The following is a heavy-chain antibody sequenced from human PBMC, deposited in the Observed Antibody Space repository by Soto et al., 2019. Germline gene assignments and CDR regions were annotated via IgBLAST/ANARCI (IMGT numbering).Heavy chain of an antibody. J-gene: IGHJ4*02. CDR1: GFTFSDFA. V-gene: IGHV3-23*01. CDR3: AKDAPLSGRYQDLDY. Sequence: GGSLRLSCVASGFTFSDFAMTWVRQASGEGLEWVSALTPGGETTYYMDSVRGRFTISRDNAKNTLYLELNSLTAADTAVYYCAKDAPLSGRYQDLDYWGQGTLVTVSS. CDR2: LTPGGETT. D-gene: IGHD1-26*01.